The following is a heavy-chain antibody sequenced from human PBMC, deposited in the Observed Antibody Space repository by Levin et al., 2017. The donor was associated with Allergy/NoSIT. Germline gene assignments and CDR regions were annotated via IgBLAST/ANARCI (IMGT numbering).Heavy chain of an antibody. CDR1: GFPFSRFW. Sequence: LSLNCAASGFPFSRFWMHWVRQVPGKGLVWVAHINSDGSNTNYADSVKGRFTISRDNAKNTLYLQMNSLTAEDTSLYFCARGGCRATSCLDNWGQGTLVTVSS. V-gene: IGHV3-74*01. CDR2: INSDGSNT. J-gene: IGHJ4*02. CDR3: ARGGCRATSCLDN. D-gene: IGHD2-2*01.